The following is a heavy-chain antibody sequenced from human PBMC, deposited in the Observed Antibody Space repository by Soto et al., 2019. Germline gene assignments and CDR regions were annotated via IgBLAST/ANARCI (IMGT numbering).Heavy chain of an antibody. CDR1: GFTFNNYA. J-gene: IGHJ4*02. Sequence: EVQLLESGGGLVQPGGSLRLSCAASGFTFNNYAMSWVRQAPGKGLEWVSAISGSGGSTHYADSVKGRFTISRDNSKNTLCMQMNSLRAEDTAVYYCAKFASGNYCTNGVCLLYYCDYWGQGAQVTVSS. CDR2: ISGSGGST. CDR3: AKFASGNYCTNGVCLLYYCDY. D-gene: IGHD2-8*01. V-gene: IGHV3-23*01.